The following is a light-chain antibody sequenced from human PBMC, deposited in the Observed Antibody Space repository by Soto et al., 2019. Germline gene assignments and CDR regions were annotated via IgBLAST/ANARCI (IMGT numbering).Light chain of an antibody. CDR1: SSNIGAGYD. J-gene: IGLJ2*01. CDR3: QSYDSSLPVV. V-gene: IGLV1-40*01. CDR2: GNS. Sequence: QSVLTQRPSVSGAPGQRVTISCTGSSSNIGAGYDVHWYQQLPGTAPKLLIYGNSNRPSGVPDRFSGSKSGTSASLAITGLQAEDEADYYCQSYDSSLPVVFGGGTQLTVL.